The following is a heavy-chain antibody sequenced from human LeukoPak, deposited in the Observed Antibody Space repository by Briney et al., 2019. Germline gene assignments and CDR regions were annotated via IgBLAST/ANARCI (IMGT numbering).Heavy chain of an antibody. Sequence: GGSLRLSCAASGFTFSNAWMSWVRQAPGKGLEWVGRIKSKTDGGTTDYAAPVKGRFTISRDDSKNTLYVQMNSLKTEDTAVYYCTTGPYDYGSGTYYHWGRGTLVTVSS. V-gene: IGHV3-15*01. J-gene: IGHJ4*02. CDR1: GFTFSNAW. CDR2: IKSKTDGGTT. D-gene: IGHD3-10*01. CDR3: TTGPYDYGSGTYYH.